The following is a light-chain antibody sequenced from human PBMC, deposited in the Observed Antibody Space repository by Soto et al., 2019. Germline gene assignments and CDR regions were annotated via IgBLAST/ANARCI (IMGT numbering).Light chain of an antibody. Sequence: EIVMTQSPVTLSVSPGERATLSCRAGQSVSSNLAWYQQKPGQAPRLLIYGASTRATGIPARFTGSGSGTEFTLTISRLEPEDSAVYYCQQYGSSSFTFGPGTKVDIK. CDR2: GAS. J-gene: IGKJ3*01. CDR3: QQYGSSSFT. V-gene: IGKV3-15*01. CDR1: QSVSSN.